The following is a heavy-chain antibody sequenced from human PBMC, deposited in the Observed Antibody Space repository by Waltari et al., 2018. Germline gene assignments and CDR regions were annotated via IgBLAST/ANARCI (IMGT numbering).Heavy chain of an antibody. CDR3: ARGDYDFGSGRELYGMDV. CDR1: GGSISSSSYY. D-gene: IGHD3-3*01. J-gene: IGHJ6*02. CDR2: IYYSGGT. V-gene: IGHV4-39*07. Sequence: QLQLQESGPGLVKPSETLSLTCTVSGGSISSSSYYWGWIRQPPGTGLEWIGSIYYSGGTDYNPSRKSRVTISVDTSKNQCSLKLSSVTAADTAVYYCARGDYDFGSGRELYGMDVWGQGTTVTVSS.